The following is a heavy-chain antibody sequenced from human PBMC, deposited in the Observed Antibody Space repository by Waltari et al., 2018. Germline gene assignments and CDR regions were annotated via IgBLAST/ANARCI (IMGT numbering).Heavy chain of an antibody. CDR3: ARDLLGGSNWFDP. J-gene: IGHJ5*02. CDR2: IYYSGST. D-gene: IGHD3-16*01. Sequence: QVQLQESGPGLVKPSETLSLTCTASGGSISRYYWTWIRQPPGKGLEWIGYIYYSGSTNYNPSLKSRVTISVDTSKNQFSLKLSSVTAADTAVYYCARDLLGGSNWFDPWGQGTLVTVSS. V-gene: IGHV4-59*01. CDR1: GGSISRYY.